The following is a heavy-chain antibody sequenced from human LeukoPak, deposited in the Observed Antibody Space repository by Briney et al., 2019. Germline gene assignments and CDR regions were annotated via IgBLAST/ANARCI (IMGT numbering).Heavy chain of an antibody. CDR3: ARRRAVASGMDV. V-gene: IGHV4-59*08. CDR2: IYYSGNT. D-gene: IGHD6-19*01. J-gene: IGHJ6*02. CDR1: GGSINNYY. Sequence: SETLSPTCTVSGGSINNYYWSWIRQPPGKGLEWIGNIYYSGNTNYNPSLKSRVTMSVDTSKNQFSLKLSSVTAADTAVYYCARRRAVASGMDVWGQGTTVTVSS.